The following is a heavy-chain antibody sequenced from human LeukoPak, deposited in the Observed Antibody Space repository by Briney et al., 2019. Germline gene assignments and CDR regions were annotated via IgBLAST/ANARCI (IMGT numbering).Heavy chain of an antibody. D-gene: IGHD4-11*01. CDR1: DDSITMYY. J-gene: IGHJ6*03. V-gene: IGHV4-59*01. Sequence: SETLSLTCSVSDDSITMYYWTWIRQPPGKGLEWIGYVDHTGSTNFNPSLNGRVSISRDTSNNFFSLRLRSVTAADTAVYFCARGRVSSSTWYSTYYYFFYMDFWGKGTTVTVSS. CDR2: VDHTGST. CDR3: ARGRVSSSTWYSTYYYFFYMDF.